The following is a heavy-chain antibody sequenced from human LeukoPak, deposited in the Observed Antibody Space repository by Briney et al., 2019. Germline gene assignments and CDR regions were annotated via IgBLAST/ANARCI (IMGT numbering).Heavy chain of an antibody. J-gene: IGHJ4*02. Sequence: GGSLRLSCAASGFTFSSYDMSWVREAPGKGLEWVSAISGSGGSTYYADSVKGRFTISRDNSKNTLYLQMNSLRAEDTAVYYCAKDRVRWLQLFYFDYWGQGTLSPSPQ. CDR3: AKDRVRWLQLFYFDY. V-gene: IGHV3-23*01. D-gene: IGHD5-24*01. CDR1: GFTFSSYD. CDR2: ISGSGGST.